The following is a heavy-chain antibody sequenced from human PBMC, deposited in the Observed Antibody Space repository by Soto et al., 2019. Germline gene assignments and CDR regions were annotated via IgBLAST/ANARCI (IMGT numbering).Heavy chain of an antibody. V-gene: IGHV3-30*18. D-gene: IGHD1-1*01. Sequence: GGSLRLSCQASGFNFDNYGMHWVRQAPGKGLEWVAVITYDGSNKYYADSVKGRFTISRDNSKNTLSLHLNTLKPEDTAVYHCAKDRVGGTFDIWGQGTMVTVSS. CDR1: GFNFDNYG. J-gene: IGHJ3*02. CDR2: ITYDGSNK. CDR3: AKDRVGGTFDI.